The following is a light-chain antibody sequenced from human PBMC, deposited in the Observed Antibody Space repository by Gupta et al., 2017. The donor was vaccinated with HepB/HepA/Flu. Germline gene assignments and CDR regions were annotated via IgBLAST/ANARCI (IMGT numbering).Light chain of an antibody. J-gene: IGLJ1*01. CDR3: HVWDNGSDHYV. CDR1: NIGNYS. V-gene: IGLV3-21*04. Sequence: SYVVTQPSSVSVAPGMTASITCGGNNIGNYSVHWYQQKPGQAPVLIISFDAFRPSGIPERISGSNSGNTATLTITRVEAGDEADYYCHVWDNGSDHYVFGSGTTVTVL. CDR2: FDA.